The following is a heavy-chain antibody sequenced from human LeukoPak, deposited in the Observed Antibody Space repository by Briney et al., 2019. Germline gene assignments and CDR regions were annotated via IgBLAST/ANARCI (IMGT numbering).Heavy chain of an antibody. Sequence: PSETLSLTCTVSGYSISSGYYWGWIRQPPGKGLEWIGSIYHSGSTYYNPSLKSRVTISVDTSKNQSSLKLSSVTAADTAVYYCATAGNIYFDYWGQGTLVTVSS. CDR2: IYHSGST. V-gene: IGHV4-38-2*02. D-gene: IGHD2/OR15-2a*01. J-gene: IGHJ4*02. CDR3: ATAGNIYFDY. CDR1: GYSISSGYY.